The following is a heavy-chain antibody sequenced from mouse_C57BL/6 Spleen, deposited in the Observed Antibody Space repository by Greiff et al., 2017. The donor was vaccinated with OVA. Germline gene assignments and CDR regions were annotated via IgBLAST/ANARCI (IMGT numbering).Heavy chain of an antibody. J-gene: IGHJ3*01. CDR1: GYKFTDYN. CDR2: INPNNGGT. V-gene: IGHV1-22*01. D-gene: IGHD4-1*01. Sequence: VQLQQSGPELVKPGASVKMSCKASGYKFTDYNMHWVKQSHGKSLEWIGYINPNNGGTSYNQKFKGKATLTVNKSSSTAYMELRSLTSEDSAVYYCARPELGREFAYWGQGTLVTVSA. CDR3: ARPELGREFAY.